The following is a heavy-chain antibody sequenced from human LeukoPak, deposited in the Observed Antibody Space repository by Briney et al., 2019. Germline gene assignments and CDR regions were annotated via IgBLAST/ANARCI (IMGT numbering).Heavy chain of an antibody. D-gene: IGHD5-24*01. V-gene: IGHV4-34*01. Sequence: PSETLSLSCGVYGGSFSGYYWSWIRQPPGKGLEWIGEINPRGCTNYNPSLKSRVTLSADTSKNQFSLTLNSVTAADTAAYYCARRRLGYYFDYWGQGTLVTVSS. CDR3: ARRRLGYYFDY. CDR2: INPRGCT. CDR1: GGSFSGYY. J-gene: IGHJ4*02.